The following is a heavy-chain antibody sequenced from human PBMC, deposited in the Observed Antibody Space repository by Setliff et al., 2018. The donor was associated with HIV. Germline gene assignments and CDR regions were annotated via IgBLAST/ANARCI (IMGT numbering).Heavy chain of an antibody. D-gene: IGHD2-15*01. J-gene: IGHJ3*02. Sequence: LRLSCAASGFTFDDYAMHWVRQAPGKGLEWVSGISWNSGSIGYADSVKGRFTISRDNAKNSLYLQMNSLRAEDTALYYCAKSGGSFTIWGQGTMVTVSS. CDR3: AKSGGSFTI. V-gene: IGHV3-9*01. CDR1: GFTFDDYA. CDR2: ISWNSGSI.